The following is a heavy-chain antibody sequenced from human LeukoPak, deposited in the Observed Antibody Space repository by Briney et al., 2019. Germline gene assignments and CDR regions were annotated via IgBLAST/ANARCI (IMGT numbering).Heavy chain of an antibody. V-gene: IGHV3-23*01. CDR3: AKDALSAVTTFDY. J-gene: IGHJ4*02. D-gene: IGHD4-17*01. CDR2: ISASGGST. Sequence: PSETLSLTCTVSGGSINTYFWSWIRQPPGKGLEWVSAISASGGSTYYADSVKGRFSISRDNSKNTVYLQMNSLRVEDTAVYYCAKDALSAVTTFDYWGQGPRSPSPQ. CDR1: GGSINTYF.